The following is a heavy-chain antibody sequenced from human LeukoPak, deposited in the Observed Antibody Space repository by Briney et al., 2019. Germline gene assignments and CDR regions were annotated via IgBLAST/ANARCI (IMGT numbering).Heavy chain of an antibody. D-gene: IGHD5-24*01. Sequence: GGSLRLSCAASGFTVSSNYMSWVRQAPGKGLEWVSVIYSGGSTYYADSVKGRFTISRGNSKNTMYLQMNSLRAEDTAVYYCAREGNGYNYNDAFDIWGQGTMVTVSS. CDR1: GFTVSSNY. CDR3: AREGNGYNYNDAFDI. J-gene: IGHJ3*02. CDR2: IYSGGST. V-gene: IGHV3-66*02.